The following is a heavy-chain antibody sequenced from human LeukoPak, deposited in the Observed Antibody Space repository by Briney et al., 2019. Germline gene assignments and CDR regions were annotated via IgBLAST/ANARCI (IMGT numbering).Heavy chain of an antibody. D-gene: IGHD2-2*01. CDR1: GGTFSSYA. J-gene: IGHJ4*02. CDR3: ARRGYCSSTSCPDDY. V-gene: IGHV1-69*13. CDR2: IIPIFGTA. Sequence: SVKVSCKASGGTFSSYAISWVRQAPGQGLEWMGGIIPIFGTANYAQKFQGRVTITADESTSTAYMELSSLRSEDTAVYYCARRGYCSSTSCPDDYWGQGTLVTVSS.